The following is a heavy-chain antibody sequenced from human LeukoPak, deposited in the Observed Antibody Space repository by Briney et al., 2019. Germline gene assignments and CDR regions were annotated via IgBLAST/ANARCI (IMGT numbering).Heavy chain of an antibody. CDR3: ARGRVPGTMIVVDRNYYMDV. CDR2: IIPIFGTA. Sequence: GASVKVSCTASGYTFTSYGISWVRQAPGQGLEWMGEIIPIFGTANYAQKFKGRFTITTDESKSTAYMELNSLRSEDTAVYYCARGRVPGTMIVVDRNYYMDVWGKGTTVTVSS. CDR1: GYTFTSYG. D-gene: IGHD3-22*01. V-gene: IGHV1-69*05. J-gene: IGHJ6*03.